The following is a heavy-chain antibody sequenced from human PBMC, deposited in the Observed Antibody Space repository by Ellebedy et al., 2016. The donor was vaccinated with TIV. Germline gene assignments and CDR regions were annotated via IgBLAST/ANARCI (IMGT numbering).Heavy chain of an antibody. J-gene: IGHJ4*02. D-gene: IGHD2-15*01. CDR2: MNPNSGNT. CDR3: GRGRGYASTGRVYYVDY. CDR1: GYTFTDFD. V-gene: IGHV1-8*01. Sequence: AASVKVSCKASGYTFTDFDINWVRQATGQGLEWVGWMNPNSGNTGSAQKFQGRVTMTRDSSISTAYMELSSLRSEDTAVYYCGRGRGYASTGRVYYVDYWGQGSLVTVSS.